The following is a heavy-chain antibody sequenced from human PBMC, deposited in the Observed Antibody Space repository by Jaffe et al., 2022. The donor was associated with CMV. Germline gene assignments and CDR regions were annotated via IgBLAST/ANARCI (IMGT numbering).Heavy chain of an antibody. CDR2: IYYSGST. V-gene: IGHV4-39*01. J-gene: IGHJ1*01. Sequence: QLQLQESGPGLVKPSETLSLTCTVSGGSISSSSYYWGWIRQPPGKGLEWIGSIYYSGSTYYNPSLKSRVTISVDTSKNQFSLKLSSVTAADTAVYYCARLSTDSSSWYLLEYFQHWGQGTLVTVSS. CDR3: ARLSTDSSSWYLLEYFQH. D-gene: IGHD6-13*01. CDR1: GGSISSSSYY.